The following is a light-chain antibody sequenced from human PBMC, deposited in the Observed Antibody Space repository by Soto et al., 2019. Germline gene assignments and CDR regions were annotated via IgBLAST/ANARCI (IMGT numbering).Light chain of an antibody. CDR1: QSVSRN. CDR2: GAS. Sequence: EIVMTHSPATLSVSPCERATLSCRASQSVSRNLAWYQQRPGQAPRLLISGASTRATGIAARFSGSGSGTEFTLTISSLQSEDSALYYCQQYSNWPTFGQGTRLEIK. V-gene: IGKV3-15*01. J-gene: IGKJ5*01. CDR3: QQYSNWPT.